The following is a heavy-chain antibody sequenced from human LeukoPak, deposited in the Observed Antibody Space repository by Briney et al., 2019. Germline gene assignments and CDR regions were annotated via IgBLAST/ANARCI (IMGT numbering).Heavy chain of an antibody. D-gene: IGHD5-12*01. Sequence: PGGSLRLSCAASGFTFSTYSMNWLRLAPGKGLEWVSSISPDSNYKYYVDSVKGRFTISRDNAKSSLYLQMNSLRAEDTAVYYCVRGGYLGFDYEYWGQEPWSPSPQ. CDR1: GFTFSTYS. V-gene: IGHV3-21*01. CDR3: VRGGYLGFDYEY. J-gene: IGHJ4*02. CDR2: ISPDSNYK.